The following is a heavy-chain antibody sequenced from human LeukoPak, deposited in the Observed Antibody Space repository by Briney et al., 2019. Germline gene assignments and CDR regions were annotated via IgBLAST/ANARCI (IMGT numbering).Heavy chain of an antibody. D-gene: IGHD5-12*01. Sequence: SDTLSLTCAVSGYSISSSNWWGWIRQPPGKGLEWIGYIYYSGSIYYNPSLKSRVTISLDTSRNQFSLKLSSVTAADTAVYYCAGALGGYDRWFDPWGRGTLVTVSS. V-gene: IGHV4-28*05. J-gene: IGHJ5*02. CDR1: GYSISSSNW. CDR3: AGALGGYDRWFDP. CDR2: IYYSGSI.